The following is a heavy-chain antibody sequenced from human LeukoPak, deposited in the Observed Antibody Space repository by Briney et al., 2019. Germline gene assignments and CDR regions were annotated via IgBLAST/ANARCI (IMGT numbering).Heavy chain of an antibody. J-gene: IGHJ5*02. CDR1: GYTFTNYA. V-gene: IGHV1-3*01. CDR2: INAGNGNT. Sequence: ASVKVSCKASGYTFTNYAINWVRQAPGQRLEWMGWINAGNGNTKYSPKFQGRVTITRDTSASTAYMELSSLRSEDTAVYYCARAPSVLDWFDPWGQGTLVTVSS. CDR3: ARAPSVLDWFDP.